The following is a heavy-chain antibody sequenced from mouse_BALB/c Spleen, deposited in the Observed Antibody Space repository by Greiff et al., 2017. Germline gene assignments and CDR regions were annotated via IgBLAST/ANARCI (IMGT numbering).Heavy chain of an antibody. Sequence: EVQLVESGGGLVQPGGSLKLSCAASGFTFSSYTMSWVRQTPEKRLEWVAYISNGGGSTYYPDTVKGRFTISRDNAKNTLYLQMSSLKSEDTAMYYCARGDRYAMDYWGQGTSVTVSS. CDR2: ISNGGGST. V-gene: IGHV5-12-2*01. J-gene: IGHJ4*01. D-gene: IGHD2-14*01. CDR3: ARGDRYAMDY. CDR1: GFTFSSYT.